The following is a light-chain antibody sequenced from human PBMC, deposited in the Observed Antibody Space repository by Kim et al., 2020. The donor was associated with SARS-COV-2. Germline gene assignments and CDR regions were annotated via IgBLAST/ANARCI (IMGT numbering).Light chain of an antibody. V-gene: IGLV3-1*01. Sequence: VPPEQPVSITCSVHKLGYKNFCWYQQKPGRSPVLVIYEDHQRPTGIPERFSGSNSGNTAPLTISGTPAMDGAYYYCQACDSNTVVFGGGTQLTVL. J-gene: IGLJ3*02. CDR3: QACDSNTVV. CDR2: EDH. CDR1: KLGYKN.